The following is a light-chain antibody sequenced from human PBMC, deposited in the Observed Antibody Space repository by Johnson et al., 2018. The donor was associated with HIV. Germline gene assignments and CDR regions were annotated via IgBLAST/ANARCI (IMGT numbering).Light chain of an antibody. CDR2: ENN. J-gene: IGLJ1*01. Sequence: QSVLTQPPSVSAAPGQKVTISCSGSNSNIGNNYVSWYQQLPGTAPKLLIYENNKRPSGIPDRFSGSKSGTSATLGITGLQPWDEADYYCGTWDSSLSAHVFGTGTKVTVL. CDR3: GTWDSSLSAHV. V-gene: IGLV1-51*02. CDR1: NSNIGNNY.